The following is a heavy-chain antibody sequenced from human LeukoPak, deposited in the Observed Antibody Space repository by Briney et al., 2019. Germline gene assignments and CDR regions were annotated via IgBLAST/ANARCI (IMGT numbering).Heavy chain of an antibody. Sequence: SETLSLTCTVSGGSIKDYDWSWIRQAAGKGLEWIGRIYTSGRTNYNPSLKSRVTMSLDTSKNQFSLKLTSVTAADTAVYYCAREFCGGQPAYWGQGTLVTVSS. CDR1: GGSIKDYD. CDR3: AREFCGGQPAY. D-gene: IGHD2-21*01. CDR2: IYTSGRT. J-gene: IGHJ4*02. V-gene: IGHV4-4*07.